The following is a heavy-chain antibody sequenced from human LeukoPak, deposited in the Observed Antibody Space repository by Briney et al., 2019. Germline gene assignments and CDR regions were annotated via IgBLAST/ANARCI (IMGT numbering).Heavy chain of an antibody. Sequence: GGSLRLSCAGSGYSFDVYGMRWVRQAPGKGLEWVTGINWNGGSTGYASSVKGRCTISRDNAKNDIYLEMNSLRAEDTAFYSCVCLGRDGYTYGASYWGLGTRATV. CDR2: INWNGGST. D-gene: IGHD5-24*01. V-gene: IGHV3-20*04. CDR3: VCLGRDGYTYGASY. CDR1: GYSFDVYG. J-gene: IGHJ1*01.